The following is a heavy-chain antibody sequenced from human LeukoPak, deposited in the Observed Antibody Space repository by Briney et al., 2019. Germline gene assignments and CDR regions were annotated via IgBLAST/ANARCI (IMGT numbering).Heavy chain of an antibody. J-gene: IGHJ4*02. CDR1: GYTFTGYY. CDR3: ARGGRVAANPDFDY. Sequence: ASVKVSCKASGYTFTGYYMHCVRQAPGQGLEWMGWINPNSGGTNYAQKFQGWVTMTRDTSISTAYMELRRLRSDDTAVYYCARGGRVAANPDFDYWGQGTLVTVSS. D-gene: IGHD6-19*01. V-gene: IGHV1-2*04. CDR2: INPNSGGT.